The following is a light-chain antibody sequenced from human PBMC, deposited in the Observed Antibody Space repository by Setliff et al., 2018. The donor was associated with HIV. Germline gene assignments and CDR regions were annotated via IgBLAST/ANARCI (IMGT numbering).Light chain of an antibody. V-gene: IGLV2-14*01. CDR2: DVS. J-gene: IGLJ1*01. CDR1: SSDVGAYNY. CDR3: SSYTSSITYV. Sequence: QSVLTPPASVSGSPGQLITISCTGTSSDVGAYNYVSWYQQHPGKSPKLMIYDVSKRLSGVSNRFSGSKSGNTASLTICGLQAEDEAEYYCSSYTSSITYVFGTGTKATVL.